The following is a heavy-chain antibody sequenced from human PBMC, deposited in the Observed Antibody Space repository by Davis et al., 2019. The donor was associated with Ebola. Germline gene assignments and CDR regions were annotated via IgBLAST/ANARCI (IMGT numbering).Heavy chain of an antibody. CDR3: ARGEDYGGNSDSQRAYYFDY. CDR2: FDPEDGET. D-gene: IGHD4-23*01. J-gene: IGHJ4*02. CDR1: GYTLTELS. V-gene: IGHV1-24*01. Sequence: ASVKVSCKVSGYTLTELSMHWVRQAPGKGLEWMGGFDPEDGETIYAQKFQGRVTMTEDTSTDTAYMELSSLRSEDTAVYYCARGEDYGGNSDSQRAYYFDYWGQGTLVTVSS.